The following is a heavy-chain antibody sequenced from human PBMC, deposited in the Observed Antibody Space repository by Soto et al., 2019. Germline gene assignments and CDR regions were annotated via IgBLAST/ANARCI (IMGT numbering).Heavy chain of an antibody. CDR1: GYTFTGYY. CDR3: ARDRHAMVRGVITPLDY. CDR2: INPNSGGT. Sequence: ASVKVSCKASGYTFTGYYMHWVRQAPGQGLEWMGWINPNSGGTNYAQKFQGWVTMTRDTSISTAYMELSRLRSDDTAVYYCARDRHAMVRGVITPLDYWGQGTLVTVSS. J-gene: IGHJ4*02. V-gene: IGHV1-2*04. D-gene: IGHD3-10*01.